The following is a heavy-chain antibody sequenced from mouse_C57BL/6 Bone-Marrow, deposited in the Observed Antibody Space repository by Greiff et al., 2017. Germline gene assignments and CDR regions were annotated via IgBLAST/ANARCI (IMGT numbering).Heavy chain of an antibody. CDR3: ASLWVVGY. J-gene: IGHJ2*01. D-gene: IGHD1-1*01. CDR1: GYTFTDYY. Sequence: VQLQQSGPELVKPGASVKISCKASGYTFTDYYMNWVKQSHGKSLEWIGDINPNNGGTSYNQKFKGKATLTVDKSSSTAYMELRSLTSEDSAVYSCASLWVVGYWGQGTTRTVSS. CDR2: INPNNGGT. V-gene: IGHV1-26*01.